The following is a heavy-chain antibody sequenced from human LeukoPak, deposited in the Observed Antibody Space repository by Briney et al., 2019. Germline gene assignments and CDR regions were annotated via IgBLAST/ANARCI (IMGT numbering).Heavy chain of an antibody. D-gene: IGHD2-2*02. J-gene: IGHJ4*02. CDR1: GYTFTSYG. V-gene: IGHV1-18*01. Sequence: ASVKVSCKASGYTFTSYGISWVRQAPGQGLEWVEWISAYNGNTNYAQKLQGRVTMTTDTSTSTAYMELRSLRSDDTAVYYCARDSIYQPLLYFYYWGQGTLVTVSS. CDR2: ISAYNGNT. CDR3: ARDSIYQPLLYFYY.